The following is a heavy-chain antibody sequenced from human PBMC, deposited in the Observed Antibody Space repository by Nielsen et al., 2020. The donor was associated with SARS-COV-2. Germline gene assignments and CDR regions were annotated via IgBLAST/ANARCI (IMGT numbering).Heavy chain of an antibody. Sequence: GESLKISCAASGFTFSASAIHWVRQAPGKGLEWVAVIWYDGGNKYYADSVKGRFTISRDDSKSTLYLQMDGLRAEDTAVYYCARDNAASFDTWGQGTLVTVSS. V-gene: IGHV3-33*08. CDR3: ARDNAASFDT. D-gene: IGHD6-13*01. CDR2: IWYDGGNK. J-gene: IGHJ5*02. CDR1: GFTFSASA.